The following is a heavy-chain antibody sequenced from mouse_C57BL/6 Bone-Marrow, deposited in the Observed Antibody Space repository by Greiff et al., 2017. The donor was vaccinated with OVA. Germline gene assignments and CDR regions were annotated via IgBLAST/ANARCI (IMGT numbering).Heavy chain of an antibody. CDR3: ARRGVYDGYSAWFAY. CDR2: IDPSDSYT. V-gene: IGHV1-69*01. D-gene: IGHD2-3*01. J-gene: IGHJ3*01. CDR1: GYTFTSSW. Sequence: QVQLQQPGAELVMPGASVKLSCKASGYTFTSSWMHWVQQRPGQGLEWIGEIDPSDSYTTYNQKFKGKSTLTVDKSSSTAYMQLSSLTSEDSAVYYCARRGVYDGYSAWFAYWGQGTLVTVSA.